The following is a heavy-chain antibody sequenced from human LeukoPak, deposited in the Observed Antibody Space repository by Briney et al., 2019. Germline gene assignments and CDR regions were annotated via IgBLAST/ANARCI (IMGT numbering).Heavy chain of an antibody. V-gene: IGHV1-46*01. D-gene: IGHD4-17*01. CDR2: INPSGGST. J-gene: IGHJ4*02. CDR3: ARDMNAVTTGAY. Sequence: ASVKVSCKASRYTFTSYYMHWVRQAPGQGLEWMGIINPSGGSTSYAQKFQGRVTMTRDTSTSTVYMELSSLRSEDTAVYYCARDMNAVTTGAYWGQGTLVTVSA. CDR1: RYTFTSYY.